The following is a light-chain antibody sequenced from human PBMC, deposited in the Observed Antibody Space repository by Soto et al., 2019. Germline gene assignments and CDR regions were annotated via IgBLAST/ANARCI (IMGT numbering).Light chain of an antibody. CDR3: QTGGTGPVV. CDR1: SGHSSYD. V-gene: IGLV4-69*01. CDR2: LNSDGSH. Sequence: QPVLTQSPSASASLGASVKLTCTLSSGHSSYDIAWHQQQPEKGPRYLMKLNSDGSHSTGDGIPDRFSGSSSRAERYLTLSRLQAEDEADYSCQTGGTGPVVFGGGTKLTVL. J-gene: IGLJ2*01.